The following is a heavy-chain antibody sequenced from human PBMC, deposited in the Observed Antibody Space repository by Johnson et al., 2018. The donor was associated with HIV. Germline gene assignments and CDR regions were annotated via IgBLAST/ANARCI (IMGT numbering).Heavy chain of an antibody. Sequence: VQLVESGGGLVQTGGSLRLSCAASGFSVSSNYMSWVRQAPGKGLEWVSVISSGGDTYYADSVRGRFTISRENAKNSLYLQMNSLRAGDTAVYYCARGLGSYSSGYPMLDAFDIWGQGTMVTVSS. V-gene: IGHV3-66*01. J-gene: IGHJ3*02. CDR3: ARGLGSYSSGYPMLDAFDI. CDR2: ISSGGDT. D-gene: IGHD3-22*01. CDR1: GFSVSSNY.